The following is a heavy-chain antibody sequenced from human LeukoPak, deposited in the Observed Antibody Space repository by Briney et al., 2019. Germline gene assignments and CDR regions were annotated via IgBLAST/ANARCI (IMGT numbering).Heavy chain of an antibody. CDR1: GFTFSSYS. CDR2: ISSSSSYI. D-gene: IGHD3-3*01. CDR3: ARDGNFWSGSGSDY. Sequence: GGSLRLSCAASGFTFSSYSMTWVRQAPGKGLEWVSSISSSSSYIYYADSVKGRFTISRDNAKNSLYLQMNSLRAEDTAVYYCARDGNFWSGSGSDYWGQGTLVTVSS. V-gene: IGHV3-21*01. J-gene: IGHJ4*02.